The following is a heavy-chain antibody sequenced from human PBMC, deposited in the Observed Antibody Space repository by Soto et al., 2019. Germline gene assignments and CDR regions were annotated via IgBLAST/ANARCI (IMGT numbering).Heavy chain of an antibody. V-gene: IGHV3-30-3*01. CDR3: ARDHGWIAVAGAFDY. CDR1: GFTFSSYA. D-gene: IGHD6-19*01. Sequence: VQLVESGGGLVKPGRSLRLSCAASGFTFSSYAMHWVRQAPGKGLEWVAVISYDGSNKYYADSVKGRFTISRDNSKNTLYLQMNSLRAEDTAVYYCARDHGWIAVAGAFDYWGQGTLVTVSS. J-gene: IGHJ4*02. CDR2: ISYDGSNK.